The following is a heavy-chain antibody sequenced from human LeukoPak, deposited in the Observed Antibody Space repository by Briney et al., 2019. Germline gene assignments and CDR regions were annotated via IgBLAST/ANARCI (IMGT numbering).Heavy chain of an antibody. CDR2: ISSDGSSK. CDR1: GFTFSSYG. V-gene: IGHV3-30*18. J-gene: IGHJ6*02. Sequence: GKSLRLSCVAPGFTFSSYGMHWVRQAPGKGMEWVAVISSDGSSKYYIDSVKGRVTIARDNSKNTLYLQMNSLRDEDTAVYYCAKDWASGMDVWGQGTTVTVSS. D-gene: IGHD3-16*01. CDR3: AKDWASGMDV.